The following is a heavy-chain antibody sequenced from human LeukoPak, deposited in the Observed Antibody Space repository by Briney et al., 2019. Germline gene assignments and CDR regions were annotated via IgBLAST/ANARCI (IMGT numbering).Heavy chain of an antibody. D-gene: IGHD6-13*01. V-gene: IGHV4-39*01. Sequence: SETLSLTCTVSGGSIRSSYYYWGWIRQPPGKGLEWIGSIYDSGSTYYNPSLKSRVTISVDTSKNQFSLKLNSVTAADTAVYYCARQGAAAGISRDFDYWGQGTLVTVSS. CDR2: IYDSGST. J-gene: IGHJ4*02. CDR1: GGSIRSSYYY. CDR3: ARQGAAAGISRDFDY.